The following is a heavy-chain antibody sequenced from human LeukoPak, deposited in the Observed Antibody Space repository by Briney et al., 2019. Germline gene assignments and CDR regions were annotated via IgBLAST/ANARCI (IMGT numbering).Heavy chain of an antibody. V-gene: IGHV3-23*01. CDR3: AKDGGLWVSAHWGDS. Sequence: GGSLRLSCAASGFTLSSSAMSWVRQAPGKGLEWVSAISNNGGYTYYADSVKGRFTVSRDNSKNTLFLQMNSLRAEDTAVYYCAKDGGLWVSAHWGDSWGRGTLVTVSS. CDR2: ISNNGGYT. CDR1: GFTLSSSA. D-gene: IGHD7-27*01. J-gene: IGHJ4*02.